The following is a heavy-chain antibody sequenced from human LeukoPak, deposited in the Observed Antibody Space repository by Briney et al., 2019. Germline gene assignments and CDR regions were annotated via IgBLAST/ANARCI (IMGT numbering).Heavy chain of an antibody. CDR1: GFTFSTYG. CDR3: AKGYGGSHFDY. V-gene: IGHV3-30*02. J-gene: IGHJ4*02. D-gene: IGHD4-23*01. Sequence: GGSLRLSCAASGFTFSTYGMHWVRQAPGKGLEWVAFIRYDESKTYYADSVRGRFIISRDNSKNTLYLQMNGPRVADTAIYYCAKGYGGSHFDYWGQGALVAVSS. CDR2: IRYDESKT.